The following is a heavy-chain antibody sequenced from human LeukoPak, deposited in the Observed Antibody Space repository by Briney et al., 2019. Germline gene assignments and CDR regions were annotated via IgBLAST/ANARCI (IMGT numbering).Heavy chain of an antibody. CDR1: GYTFSSYH. J-gene: IGHJ4*02. D-gene: IGHD1-26*01. V-gene: IGHV1-46*01. Sequence: ASVKVSCKASGYTFSSYHMHWVRQAPGQGREWMGIINPSDGTTTYAQKFQGRVSTTRDTSTSTVYMQLSSLRSEDTAVYYCARDVGMGAKYYFDYWGQGTLVTVSS. CDR2: INPSDGTT. CDR3: ARDVGMGAKYYFDY.